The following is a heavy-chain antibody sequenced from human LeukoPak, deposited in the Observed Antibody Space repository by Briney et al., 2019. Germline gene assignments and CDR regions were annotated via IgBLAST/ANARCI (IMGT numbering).Heavy chain of an antibody. CDR1: GFTFSSYE. CDR2: ISTSSSTI. Sequence: PGGSLRLSCAGSGFTFSSYEMNWVRQAPGKGLEWVSYISTSSSTIYYADSVKGRFTISRDNAENSLYLQLNSLRAEDAAMYFCARDVPNGFFDYWGQGALVTVSS. V-gene: IGHV3-48*03. J-gene: IGHJ4*02. D-gene: IGHD2-8*01. CDR3: ARDVPNGFFDY.